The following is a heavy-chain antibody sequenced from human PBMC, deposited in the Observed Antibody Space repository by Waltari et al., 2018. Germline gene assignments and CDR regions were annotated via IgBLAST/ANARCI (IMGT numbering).Heavy chain of an antibody. CDR1: AFTFSSYS. J-gene: IGHJ4*02. CDR3: ARVARFLEWLPHY. Sequence: EVQLVESGGGLVKPGGSLRLSCAASAFTFSSYSMNWVRQAPGKGLEWVSSISSSSSYIYYADSVKGRFTISRDNAKSSLYLQMNSLRAEDTAVYYCARVARFLEWLPHYWGQGTLVTVSS. V-gene: IGHV3-21*01. D-gene: IGHD3-3*01. CDR2: ISSSSSYI.